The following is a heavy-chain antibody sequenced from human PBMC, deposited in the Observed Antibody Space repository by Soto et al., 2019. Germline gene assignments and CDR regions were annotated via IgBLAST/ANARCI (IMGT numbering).Heavy chain of an antibody. CDR3: ARYFLALGRGAFDI. D-gene: IGHD7-27*01. V-gene: IGHV1-18*01. CDR2: ISAYNGNT. J-gene: IGHJ3*02. Sequence: ASVKVSCKASGYTFTSYGISWVRQAPGQGLEWMGWISAYNGNTNYAQKLQGRVTMTTDTSTSTAYMELRSLRSDDTAVYYCARYFLALGRGAFDIWGQGTMVTVSS. CDR1: GYTFTSYG.